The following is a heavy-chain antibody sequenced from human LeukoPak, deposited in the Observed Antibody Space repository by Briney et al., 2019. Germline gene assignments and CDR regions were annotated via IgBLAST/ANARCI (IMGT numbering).Heavy chain of an antibody. Sequence: GGSLRLSCAVSGLSFSAYEMNWVRQAPGKGLEWISYINSRGSGTTRHYADSVRGRFTIYRDNAKNSLYLQMNSLRAEDTTVYYCAASGGSLVFDYWGQGLLVIVSS. CDR2: INSRGSGTTR. V-gene: IGHV3-48*03. D-gene: IGHD2-15*01. CDR1: GLSFSAYE. J-gene: IGHJ4*02. CDR3: AASGGSLVFDY.